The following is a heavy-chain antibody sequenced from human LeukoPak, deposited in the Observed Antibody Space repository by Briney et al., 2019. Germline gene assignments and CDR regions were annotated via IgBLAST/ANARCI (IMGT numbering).Heavy chain of an antibody. D-gene: IGHD6-6*01. CDR1: GDSVSSNSAA. CDR3: AREIAARPPGLYYYMDV. V-gene: IGHV6-1*01. CDR2: TYYRSKWYN. J-gene: IGHJ6*03. Sequence: SQTLSLTRAISGDSVSSNSAAWNWIRQSPSRGLEWLGRTYYRSKWYNDYAVSVKSRITINPDTSKNQFSLQLNSVTPEDTAVYYCAREIAARPPGLYYYMDVWGKGTTVTVSS.